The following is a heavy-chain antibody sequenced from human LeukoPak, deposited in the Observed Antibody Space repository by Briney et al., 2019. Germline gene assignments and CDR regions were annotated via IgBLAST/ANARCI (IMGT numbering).Heavy chain of an antibody. D-gene: IGHD6-13*01. CDR1: GFTFGDYA. V-gene: IGHV3-49*04. CDR3: TKSPPGYSRQPEAFDI. J-gene: IGHJ3*02. CDR2: IRSKAYGGTT. Sequence: PGGSLRLSCTASGFTFGDYAMSWVRQAPGKGLEWVGFIRSKAYGGTTEYAASVKGRFTISRDDSKSIAYLQMNSLKTEDTAVYYCTKSPPGYSRQPEAFDIWGQGTMVTVSS.